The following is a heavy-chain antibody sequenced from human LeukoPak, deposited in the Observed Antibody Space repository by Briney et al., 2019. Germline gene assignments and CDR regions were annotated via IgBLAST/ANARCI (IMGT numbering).Heavy chain of an antibody. D-gene: IGHD3-10*01. Sequence: KPSETLSLTCAVYGGSFSGYYWSWIRQPPGKGLEWIGEINHSGSTNYNPSLKSRVTISVDTSKNQFSLKLSSVTAADTAVHYCARGRYTMVRGVKAYYFDYWGQGTLVTVSS. J-gene: IGHJ4*02. CDR1: GGSFSGYY. CDR2: INHSGST. V-gene: IGHV4-34*01. CDR3: ARGRYTMVRGVKAYYFDY.